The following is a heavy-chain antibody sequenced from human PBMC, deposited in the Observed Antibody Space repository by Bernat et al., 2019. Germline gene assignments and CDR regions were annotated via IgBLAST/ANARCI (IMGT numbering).Heavy chain of an antibody. CDR3: ARVMSAGITIFGVARGAWFDP. V-gene: IGHV4-34*01. CDR1: GGSFSDYY. Sequence: QVQLQQWGAGLLKPSETLSLTCAVSGGSFSDYYWSWIRQPPGKGLEWIGEINHGGSTNYNPSLKSRVTISVDTSKNQFSLKLSSVTAADTAVYYCARVMSAGITIFGVARGAWFDPWGQGTLVTVSS. CDR2: INHGGST. D-gene: IGHD3-3*01. J-gene: IGHJ5*02.